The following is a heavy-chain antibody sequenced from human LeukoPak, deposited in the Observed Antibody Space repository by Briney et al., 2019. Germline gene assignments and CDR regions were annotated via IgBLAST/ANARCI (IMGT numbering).Heavy chain of an antibody. Sequence: SETLSLTCSVSGGSISYYYWSWIRQPPGKGLEWIGYIDYSGNIAYNPSLNGRVAVSVDTSKSQFSLKLRSVTAADTAVYYCARLNGGNWGPGILVTVSS. D-gene: IGHD4-23*01. J-gene: IGHJ4*02. V-gene: IGHV4-59*08. CDR3: ARLNGGN. CDR1: GGSISYYY. CDR2: IDYSGNI.